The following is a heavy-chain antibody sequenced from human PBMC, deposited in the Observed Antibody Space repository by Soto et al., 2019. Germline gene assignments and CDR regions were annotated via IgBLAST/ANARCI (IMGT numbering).Heavy chain of an antibody. Sequence: GGSLRLSCAASGFTFSSYAMSWVRQAPGKGLEWVSAISGSGGSTYYADSVKGRFTISRDNSKNTLYLQMNSLRAEDTAAYYCAKDNARRHYDIWTGYSSYYYYGMDVWGQGTTVTVSS. CDR1: GFTFSSYA. D-gene: IGHD3-9*01. CDR2: ISGSGGST. V-gene: IGHV3-23*01. CDR3: AKDNARRHYDIWTGYSSYYYYGMDV. J-gene: IGHJ6*02.